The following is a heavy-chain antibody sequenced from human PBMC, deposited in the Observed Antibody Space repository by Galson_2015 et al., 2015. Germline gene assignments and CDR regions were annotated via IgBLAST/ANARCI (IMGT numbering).Heavy chain of an antibody. CDR1: GFTFSSYA. CDR3: AKAYSSGYPHYYGMDV. J-gene: IGHJ6*02. D-gene: IGHD3-22*01. CDR2: ISGSGGST. Sequence: SLRLSCAASGFTFSSYAMSWVRQAPGKGLEWVSAISGSGGSTYYADSVKGRFTISRDNSKNTLYPQMNSLRAEDTAVYYCAKAYSSGYPHYYGMDVWGQGTTVTVSS. V-gene: IGHV3-23*01.